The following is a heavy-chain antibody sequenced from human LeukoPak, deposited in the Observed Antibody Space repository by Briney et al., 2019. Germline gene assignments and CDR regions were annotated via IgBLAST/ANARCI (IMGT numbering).Heavy chain of an antibody. D-gene: IGHD6-13*01. CDR3: GGDAARFLDAFYI. CDR2: IYYSGRT. Sequence: PSETLSLTCTVSGGSISSYYRSWVRQPPGKGLEWIGYIYYSGRTNYNPSLTSGVTIPVETSKNQSSWTLRSGPRADTAGYYCGGDAARFLDAFYICGQGTMVTVSS. J-gene: IGHJ3*02. V-gene: IGHV4-59*01. CDR1: GGSISSYY.